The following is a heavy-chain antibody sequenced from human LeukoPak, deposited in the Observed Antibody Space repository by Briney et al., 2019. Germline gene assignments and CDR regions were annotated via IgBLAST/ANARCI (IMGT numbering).Heavy chain of an antibody. V-gene: IGHV3-7*03. CDR1: GFNFNNYW. Sequence: GGSLRLSCAASGFNFNNYWMSWLRQAPGKGLEWVANIKDDGSEEYYVDSVKGRFTIVRDNAYNSLYLQMNSLRVEDTAIYFYARFTRRYSGDYWGQGTLVSVSS. CDR3: ARFTRRYSGDY. CDR2: IKDDGSEE. D-gene: IGHD1-26*01. J-gene: IGHJ4*02.